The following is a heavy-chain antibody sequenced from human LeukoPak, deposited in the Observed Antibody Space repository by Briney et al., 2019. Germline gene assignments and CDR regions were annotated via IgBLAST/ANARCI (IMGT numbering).Heavy chain of an antibody. CDR2: ISGSGGST. CDR3: AREGHLVRGVSDY. CDR1: GFTFSSYA. J-gene: IGHJ4*02. V-gene: IGHV3-23*01. Sequence: GGSLRLSCAASGFTFSSYAMSWVRQAPGKGLEWVSAISGSGGSTYYADSVKGRFTISRDNAKNSLYLQMNSLRAEDTAVYYCAREGHLVRGVSDYWGQGTLVTVSS. D-gene: IGHD3-10*01.